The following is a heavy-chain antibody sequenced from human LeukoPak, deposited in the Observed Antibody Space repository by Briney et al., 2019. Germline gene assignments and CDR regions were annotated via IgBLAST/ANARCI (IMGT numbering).Heavy chain of an antibody. D-gene: IGHD3-10*01. J-gene: IGHJ4*02. Sequence: GGSLRLSCAASGFTFSTYWMHWVRQAPGKGLVWVSRISSDGSITGYADSVKGRFAISRDNAKNTLYLQMNNLRAEDTAVYYCARHLNYYLDYWGQGTLVTVSS. CDR1: GFTFSTYW. CDR2: ISSDGSIT. CDR3: ARHLNYYLDY. V-gene: IGHV3-74*01.